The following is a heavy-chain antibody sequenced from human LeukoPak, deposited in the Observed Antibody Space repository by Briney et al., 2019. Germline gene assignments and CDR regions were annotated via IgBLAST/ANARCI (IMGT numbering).Heavy chain of an antibody. V-gene: IGHV3-23*01. CDR1: GFTFSSYA. Sequence: GESLRLSCAASGFTFSSYAMSWVRQAPGKGLEWVSAISGSGGSTYYADSVKGRFTISRDNSKNTLYLQMNSLRAEDTAVYYCATGRTIVVVPAAMPDYWGQGTLVTVSS. J-gene: IGHJ4*02. CDR3: ATGRTIVVVPAAMPDY. CDR2: ISGSGGST. D-gene: IGHD2-2*01.